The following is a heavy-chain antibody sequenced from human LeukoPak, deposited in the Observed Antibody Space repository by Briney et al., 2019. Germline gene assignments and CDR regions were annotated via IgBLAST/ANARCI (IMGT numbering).Heavy chain of an antibody. Sequence: ASVKVSCKASGYTFTSYGIHWVRQAPGQGLDWMGWINTNTGNPTYAQGFTGRSVFSLETSVSTSYLQITSLKAEDTAVYYCARGRGSSARLGYFYYYIDVWGQGTTVTVSS. J-gene: IGHJ6*02. D-gene: IGHD1-26*01. CDR1: GYTFTSYG. CDR2: INTNTGNP. V-gene: IGHV7-4-1*02. CDR3: ARGRGSSARLGYFYYYIDV.